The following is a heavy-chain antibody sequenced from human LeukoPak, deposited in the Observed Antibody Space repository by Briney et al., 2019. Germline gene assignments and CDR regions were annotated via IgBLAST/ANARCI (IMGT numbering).Heavy chain of an antibody. CDR1: GYTFTSYD. D-gene: IGHD2-2*01. CDR3: ARVRGYCCSRHFDY. Sequence: GASVKVSCKASGYTFTSYDINWVRQATGQGLEWMGWMNPNSGNTGYAQKFQGRVTMTRNTSISTAYMELSSLRSEDTAVYYCARVRGYCCSRHFDYWGQGTLVTVSS. J-gene: IGHJ4*02. CDR2: MNPNSGNT. V-gene: IGHV1-8*01.